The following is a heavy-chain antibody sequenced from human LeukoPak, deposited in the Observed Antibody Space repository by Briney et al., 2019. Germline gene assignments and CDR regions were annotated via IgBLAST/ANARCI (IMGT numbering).Heavy chain of an antibody. CDR1: GFTFGDYA. CDR3: TRDQAPNYDFWSGYYTGSGPYYYYMDV. CDR2: IRSKAYGATT. J-gene: IGHJ6*03. Sequence: GGSLRLSCTASGFTFGDYAMSWVRQAPGKGLEWVGFIRSKAYGATTEYAASVKGRFTISRDDSKSIAYLQMNSLKTEDTAVYYCTRDQAPNYDFWSGYYTGSGPYYYYMDVWGKGTTVTVSS. V-gene: IGHV3-49*04. D-gene: IGHD3-3*01.